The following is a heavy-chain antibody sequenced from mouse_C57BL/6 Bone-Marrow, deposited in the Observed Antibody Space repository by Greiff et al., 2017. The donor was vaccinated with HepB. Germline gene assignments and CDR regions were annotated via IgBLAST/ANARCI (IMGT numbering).Heavy chain of an antibody. J-gene: IGHJ2*01. CDR2: IDPSDSYT. CDR3: ARDGHYYGSSRDY. CDR1: GYTFTSYW. V-gene: IGHV1-50*01. Sequence: QVQLQQPGAELVKPGASVKLSCKASGYTFTSYWMQGVNQRPGQGLEWIGEIDPSDSYTNYNQKFKGKATLTVDTSSSTAYMQLSSLTSEDSAVYYCARDGHYYGSSRDYWGQGTTLTVSS. D-gene: IGHD1-1*01.